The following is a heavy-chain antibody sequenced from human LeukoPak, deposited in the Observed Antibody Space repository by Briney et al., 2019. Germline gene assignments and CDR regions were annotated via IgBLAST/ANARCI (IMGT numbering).Heavy chain of an antibody. CDR3: ARGFYTYYYYYMDV. CDR1: GGSISSYY. V-gene: IGHV4-4*07. Sequence: SETLSLTCTVSGGSISSYYWSWIRQPAGKGLEWIGRIYTSGSTNYNPSLKSRVTMSVDTSKNQFSLKLSSVTAADTAVYYCARGFYTYYYYYMDVWGKGTTVTVSS. J-gene: IGHJ6*03. CDR2: IYTSGST.